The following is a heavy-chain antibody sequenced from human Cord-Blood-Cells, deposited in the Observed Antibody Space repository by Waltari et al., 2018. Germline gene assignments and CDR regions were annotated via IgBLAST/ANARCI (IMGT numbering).Heavy chain of an antibody. CDR2: ISYDGSNK. CDR3: AKEGSLWDY. CDR1: GFTFSSYG. Sequence: QVQLVESGGGVVQPGRSLRLSCAASGFTFSSYGMHWVRQAPGKGLEWVAVISYDGSNKYYADSMKGRFTISRDNSKNTLYLQMNSLRAEDTAVYYCAKEGSLWDYWGQGTLVTVSS. D-gene: IGHD2-21*01. V-gene: IGHV3-30*18. J-gene: IGHJ4*02.